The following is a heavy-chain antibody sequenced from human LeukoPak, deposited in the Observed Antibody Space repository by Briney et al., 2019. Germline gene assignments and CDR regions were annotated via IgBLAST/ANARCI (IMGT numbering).Heavy chain of an antibody. D-gene: IGHD3-22*01. V-gene: IGHV1-46*01. CDR1: GYSFTSYY. CDR2: INPSGGST. J-gene: IGHJ4*02. Sequence: ASVKVSCKASGYSFTSYYMHWVRQAPGQGLEWMGIINPSGGSTSYAQKFQGRVTMTRDASTSTVYMELSSLRSEDTAVYYCARDDSVRRYYDSSGYSPDYWGQGTLVTVSS. CDR3: ARDDSVRRYYDSSGYSPDY.